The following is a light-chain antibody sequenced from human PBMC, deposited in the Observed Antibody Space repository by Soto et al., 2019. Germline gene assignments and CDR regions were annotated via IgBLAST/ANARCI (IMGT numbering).Light chain of an antibody. CDR3: QQYNGPPTT. J-gene: IGKJ5*01. Sequence: EIILTQSPDTLSLSPGERATLSCRASQTVSSDYLAWCQQRPGQAPRLLIYVSSTRAAGIPARFSGSGSGTDFTLTITRLEPEDSAVYFCQQYNGPPTTFGRGTRLEIK. V-gene: IGKV3-20*01. CDR1: QTVSSDY. CDR2: VSS.